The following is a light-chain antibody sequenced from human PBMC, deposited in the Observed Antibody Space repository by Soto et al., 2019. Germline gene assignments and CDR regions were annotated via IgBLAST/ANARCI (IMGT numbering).Light chain of an antibody. CDR2: WAS. V-gene: IGKV4-1*01. Sequence: DILMTQSPDSLAVSLGERATINCKSSQSVLYTSNNKNYFGGYQQQPGRPPKVLIYWASTRESGVPDRFSGSGSGRDFTLTISSLQAEDVAVYYCQQYYSTPLTFGGGTKVDI. CDR1: QSVLYTSNNKNY. J-gene: IGKJ4*01. CDR3: QQYYSTPLT.